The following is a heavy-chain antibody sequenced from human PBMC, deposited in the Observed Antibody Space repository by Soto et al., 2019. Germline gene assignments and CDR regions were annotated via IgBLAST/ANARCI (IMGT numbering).Heavy chain of an antibody. J-gene: IGHJ4*02. CDR3: ARGDLAGATSVDY. D-gene: IGHD1-26*01. CDR1: GGSISSGSYF. Sequence: QVQLQESGPGLVRPSQTLSLTCTVPGGSISSGSYFWTWIRQHPGKGLEWIGYIYYSGSTYYNPSLKRRVTISVDTSKNQFSLKLSSVTAADTAVYYWARGDLAGATSVDYWGQGTLVTVSS. V-gene: IGHV4-31*03. CDR2: IYYSGST.